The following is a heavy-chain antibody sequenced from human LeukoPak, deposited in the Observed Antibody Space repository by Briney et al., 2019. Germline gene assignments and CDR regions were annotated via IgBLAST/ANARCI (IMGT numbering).Heavy chain of an antibody. CDR3: ARGFAARPDRARIYYFDY. CDR2: VNPNTGGT. CDR1: GYAFTDYY. D-gene: IGHD3-3*02. J-gene: IGHJ4*02. Sequence: GASVKVSCKPSGYAFTDYYIHWVRQAPGQGLEWMGWVNPNTGGTNYAQKFQDRVTMTRDTSISTAYMELSSLRSEDTAVYYCARGFAARPDRARIYYFDYWGQGTLVTVSS. V-gene: IGHV1-2*02.